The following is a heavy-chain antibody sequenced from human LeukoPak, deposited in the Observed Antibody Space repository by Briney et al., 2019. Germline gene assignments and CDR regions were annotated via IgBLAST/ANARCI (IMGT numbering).Heavy chain of an antibody. Sequence: ASVKVSCKASGYTFTSYGISWVRQAPGQGLEWMGWISAYNGNTNYAQKLQGRVTMTTDTSTSTAYMELRSLRSDDTAVYYCARDGITMVCALRRGNWFDPWGQGTLVTVSS. J-gene: IGHJ5*02. V-gene: IGHV1-18*01. CDR2: ISAYNGNT. CDR1: GYTFTSYG. D-gene: IGHD3-10*01. CDR3: ARDGITMVCALRRGNWFDP.